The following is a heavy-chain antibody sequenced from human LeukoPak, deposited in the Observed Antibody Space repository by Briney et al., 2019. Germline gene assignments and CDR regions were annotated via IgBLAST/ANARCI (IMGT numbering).Heavy chain of an antibody. Sequence: GASVKVSCKASGYSFTSYGISWVRQAPGQGLEWMGWISAYNGNTNYAQKLQGRVTMTTDTSTSTAYMELRSLRSDDTAVYYCARDRIWFATNYYMDVWGKGTTVTVSS. CDR1: GYSFTSYG. D-gene: IGHD3-10*01. V-gene: IGHV1-18*01. CDR3: ARDRIWFATNYYMDV. J-gene: IGHJ6*03. CDR2: ISAYNGNT.